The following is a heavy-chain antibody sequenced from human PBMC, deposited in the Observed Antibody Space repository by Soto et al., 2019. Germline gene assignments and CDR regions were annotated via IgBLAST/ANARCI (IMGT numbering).Heavy chain of an antibody. CDR3: ATETIFGVVTPIPYYYYGMDV. Sequence: WASVKVSCKVSGYTLTELSMHWVRQAPGKGLEWMGGFDPEDGETIYAQKFQGRVTMTEDTSTDTAYMEPSSLRSEDTAVYYCATETIFGVVTPIPYYYYGMDVWGQGTTVTVSS. V-gene: IGHV1-24*01. CDR2: FDPEDGET. CDR1: GYTLTELS. J-gene: IGHJ6*02. D-gene: IGHD3-3*01.